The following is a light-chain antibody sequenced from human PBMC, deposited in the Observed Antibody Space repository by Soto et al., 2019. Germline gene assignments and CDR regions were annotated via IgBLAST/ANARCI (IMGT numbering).Light chain of an antibody. CDR1: QPINTK. CDR2: DAS. J-gene: IGKJ2*01. Sequence: VVVTQSPATLSVSPGERVILSCRTSQPINTKLAWYQQRRGQVPRLLFYDASTRANGVPVRFSGSGFGTDFSLTINSLLSEDSAIYYCQEYYKWPQYTFGQGTRVEIK. CDR3: QEYYKWPQYT. V-gene: IGKV3-15*01.